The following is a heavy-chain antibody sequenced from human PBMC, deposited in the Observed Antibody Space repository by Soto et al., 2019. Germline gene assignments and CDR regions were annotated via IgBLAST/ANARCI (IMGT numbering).Heavy chain of an antibody. Sequence: EVQLVESGGGLVQPGGSLRLSCAASGFTFSSNWMHWVRQAPGRGLVWVSRINSDGSSTSYADSVKGRFTISRDNARNTLFLQMNSLRGEDTAVYYCARTLVDYYDSSGYPRFDYWGQGTLVTVSS. CDR1: GFTFSSNW. J-gene: IGHJ4*02. D-gene: IGHD3-22*01. CDR2: INSDGSST. CDR3: ARTLVDYYDSSGYPRFDY. V-gene: IGHV3-74*01.